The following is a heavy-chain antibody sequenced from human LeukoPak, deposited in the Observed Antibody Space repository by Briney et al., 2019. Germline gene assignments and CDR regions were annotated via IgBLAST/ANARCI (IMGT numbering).Heavy chain of an antibody. CDR2: INAGNGNT. CDR1: GYTFSIYA. D-gene: IGHD6-13*01. CDR3: ARVSSSWSGSFGY. V-gene: IGHV1-3*01. J-gene: IGHJ4*02. Sequence: VSVKVSFTASGYTFSIYAMHWVRQAPGQRPEWMGWINAGNGNTKYSQKFQGRVTITRDTSASTADMELSSLRAEDTAVYYCARVSSSWSGSFGYWGQGTLVTVSS.